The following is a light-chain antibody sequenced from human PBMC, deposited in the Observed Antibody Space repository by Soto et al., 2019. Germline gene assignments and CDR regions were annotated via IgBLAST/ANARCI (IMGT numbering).Light chain of an antibody. Sequence: EIVLTQSTGTLSLSPGERATLSCRASQSVSSSYFAWYQHKPGQAPRLLIYGASTRTTGIPDRFSGSGSGTDFNLTISRLEPEDFAVYYCQQYGTSAPWTFGQGTKVEIK. J-gene: IGKJ1*01. CDR3: QQYGTSAPWT. CDR2: GAS. CDR1: QSVSSSY. V-gene: IGKV3-20*01.